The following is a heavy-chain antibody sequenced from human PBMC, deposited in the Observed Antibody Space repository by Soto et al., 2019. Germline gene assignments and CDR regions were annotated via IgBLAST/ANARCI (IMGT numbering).Heavy chain of an antibody. CDR3: ARTITGYFWAGAY. CDR2: VSTSSSCI. V-gene: IGHV3-21*04. CDR1: GFPFRSYS. Sequence: GFPFRSYSRNWVRQAPGKGLEWVQSVSTSSSCIYYADLVKSRYTISRDNPKNPLYLQMDSLRAEDTAIYYCARTITGYFWAGAYWGQGTLVTVSS. J-gene: IGHJ4*02. D-gene: IGHD2-21*01.